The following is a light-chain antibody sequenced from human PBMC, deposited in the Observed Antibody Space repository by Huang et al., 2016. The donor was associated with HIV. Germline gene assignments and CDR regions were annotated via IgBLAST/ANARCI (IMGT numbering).Light chain of an antibody. CDR2: DAS. J-gene: IGKJ4*01. CDR1: QSIGTY. CDR3: QQRSKWPLT. V-gene: IGKV3-11*01. Sequence: EIVLTQSPVTLSLSPSNRATLSCSASQSIGTYLAWYQQKSGQAPRLLIYDASNRAAGIPARFSGSGSGTDFTLTIGRLDPDDFATYHCQQRSKWPLTFGGGTKVEMK.